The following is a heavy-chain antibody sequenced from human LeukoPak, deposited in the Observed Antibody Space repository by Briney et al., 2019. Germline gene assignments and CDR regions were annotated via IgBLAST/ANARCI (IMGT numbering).Heavy chain of an antibody. CDR1: GFTFSSYG. J-gene: IGHJ4*02. D-gene: IGHD3-22*01. CDR3: ARGAGGGYYDSSGYQPLTEDFDY. Sequence: GGSLRLSCAASGFTFSSYGMHWVRQAPGKGLERVAVIWYDGSNKYYADSVKGRFTISRDNSKNTLYLQMNSLRAEDTAVYYCARGAGGGYYDSSGYQPLTEDFDYWGQGTLVTVSS. CDR2: IWYDGSNK. V-gene: IGHV3-33*01.